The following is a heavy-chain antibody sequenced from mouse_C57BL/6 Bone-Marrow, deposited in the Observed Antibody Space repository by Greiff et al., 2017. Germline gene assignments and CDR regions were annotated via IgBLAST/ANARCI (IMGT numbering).Heavy chain of an antibody. CDR3: ARSLAYFYAMDY. V-gene: IGHV1-80*01. J-gene: IGHJ4*01. CDR2: IYPGDGDT. D-gene: IGHD2-10*01. Sequence: VQVVESGAELVKPGASVKISCKASGYAFSSYWMNWVKQRPGKGLEWIGQIYPGDGDTNYNGKFKGKATLTVDKSSSTAYMELRSLTSEDSAVYYCARSLAYFYAMDYWGQGTSVTVSS. CDR1: GYAFSSYW.